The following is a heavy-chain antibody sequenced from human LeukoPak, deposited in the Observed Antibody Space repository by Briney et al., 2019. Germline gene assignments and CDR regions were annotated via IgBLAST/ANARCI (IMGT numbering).Heavy chain of an antibody. CDR3: ARGGCSGGSCYSDFDY. Sequence: SETLSLTCAVDGGSFSGYYWSWIRQPPGKGLEWIGEINHSGSTNYNPSLKSRATISVDTSKNQFSLKLSSVTAADTAVYYCARGGCSGGSCYSDFDYWGQGTLVTVSS. CDR1: GGSFSGYY. D-gene: IGHD2-15*01. V-gene: IGHV4-34*01. CDR2: INHSGST. J-gene: IGHJ4*02.